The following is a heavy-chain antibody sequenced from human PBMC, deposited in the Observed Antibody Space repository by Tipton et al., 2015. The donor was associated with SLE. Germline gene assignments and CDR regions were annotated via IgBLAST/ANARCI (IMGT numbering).Heavy chain of an antibody. Sequence: SLRLSCAASGFTFNNYGMNWVRQAPGKGLEWVAFIRYDGSDKYYADSVKGRFTISRDNSENTLYLQMNSLSVEDTAIYYCAKDRGFLSHLWFGVDGMDVWGQGTTVTVSS. CDR3: AKDRGFLSHLWFGVDGMDV. D-gene: IGHD3-10*01. CDR1: GFTFNNYG. V-gene: IGHV3-30*02. J-gene: IGHJ6*02. CDR2: IRYDGSDK.